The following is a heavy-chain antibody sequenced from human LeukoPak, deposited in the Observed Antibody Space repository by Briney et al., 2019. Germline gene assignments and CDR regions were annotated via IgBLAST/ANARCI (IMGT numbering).Heavy chain of an antibody. CDR1: GGSISSSSYY. Sequence: SETLSVTCTVSGGSISSSSYYWGWIRQPPGKGLEWIGSIYYSGSTYYNPSLKSRVTISVDTSKNQFSLKLSSVTAADTAVYYCARAFSGWYDYWGQGTLVTVSS. CDR3: ARAFSGWYDY. CDR2: IYYSGST. J-gene: IGHJ4*02. D-gene: IGHD6-19*01. V-gene: IGHV4-39*01.